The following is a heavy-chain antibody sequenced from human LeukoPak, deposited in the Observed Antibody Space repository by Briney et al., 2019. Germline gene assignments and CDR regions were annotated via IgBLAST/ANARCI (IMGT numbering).Heavy chain of an antibody. D-gene: IGHD5-12*01. CDR3: ARRPSGYDDTFDY. CDR2: IDPSDSYT. Sequence: PGESLKISCKGSGYSFTSYWISWVRQMPGKGLEWMGRIDPSDSYTNYSPSFQGHVTISADKSISTAYLQWSSLKASDTAMYYCARRPSGYDDTFDYWGQGTLVTVSS. CDR1: GYSFTSYW. J-gene: IGHJ4*02. V-gene: IGHV5-10-1*01.